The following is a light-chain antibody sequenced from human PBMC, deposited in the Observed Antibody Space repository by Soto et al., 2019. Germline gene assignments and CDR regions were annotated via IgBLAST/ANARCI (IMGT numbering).Light chain of an antibody. CDR2: AAS. CDR1: QSISRY. V-gene: IGKV1-39*01. CDR3: QQNYRATPWT. J-gene: IGKJ1*01. Sequence: DIHMTQSPSSPSASVGDRITITCRASQSISRYLNWYQHKPGKAPKLLINAASSLERGVPSRFSGGGSGTDFTLNISSLQPDDFATYYCQQNYRATPWTFGQGTKVDIK.